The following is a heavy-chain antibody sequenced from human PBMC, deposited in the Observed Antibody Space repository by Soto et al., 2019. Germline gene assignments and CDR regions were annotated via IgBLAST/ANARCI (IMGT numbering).Heavy chain of an antibody. J-gene: IGHJ6*02. CDR1: EFPFNTYW. CDR2: KKEGGRGK. D-gene: IGHD6-19*01. Sequence: EVQLVESGGGLVQPGGSLRLPRLTSEFPFNTYWMEWVRQAPGRGLEGGAHKKEGGRGKNYVDSVKGRFTISRDNAKNSLYLQMNSLRGEDTAVYFCARDWGTPGRGSAVGYYYHYGMDVWGQGTTVTVSS. CDR3: ARDWGTPGRGSAVGYYYHYGMDV. V-gene: IGHV3-7*05.